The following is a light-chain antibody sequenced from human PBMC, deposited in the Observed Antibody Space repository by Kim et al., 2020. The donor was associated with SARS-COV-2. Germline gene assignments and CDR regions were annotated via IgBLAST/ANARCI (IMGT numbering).Light chain of an antibody. J-gene: IGKJ4*01. V-gene: IGKV3-15*01. CDR2: GAY. CDR3: QQYINWPPIT. CDR1: QSVSSN. Sequence: CARERDTLSCRASQSVSSNLAWYEQKTGQAPRLLIYGAYTMATGSPARFSGSVSGTEFTLTVSNLQSEDVAVYFCQQYINWPPITFGGGTKVDIK.